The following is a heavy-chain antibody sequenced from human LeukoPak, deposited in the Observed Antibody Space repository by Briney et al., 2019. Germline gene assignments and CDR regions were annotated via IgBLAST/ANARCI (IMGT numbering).Heavy chain of an antibody. CDR3: ARELNLWFGDYYGMDV. CDR2: INAGNGNT. CDR1: GYTFTSYA. V-gene: IGHV1-3*01. J-gene: IGHJ6*02. D-gene: IGHD3-10*01. Sequence: ASVKVSCKASGYTFTSYAMHWVRQAPGQRLECMGWINAGNGNTKYSQKFQGRVTITRDTSASTAYMELSSLRSEDTAVYYCARELNLWFGDYYGMDVWGQGTTVTVSS.